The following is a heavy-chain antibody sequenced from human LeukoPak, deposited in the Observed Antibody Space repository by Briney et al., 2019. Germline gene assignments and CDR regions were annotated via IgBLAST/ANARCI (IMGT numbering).Heavy chain of an antibody. CDR3: ATDHPMYGSGIHY. CDR1: GGTFSSYA. J-gene: IGHJ4*02. Sequence: GASVKVSCKASGGTFSSYAISWVRQAPGQGLEWMGVIIPIFGTANYAQKFQGRVTITADKSTSTAYMELSSLRSEDTAVYYCATDHPMYGSGIHYWGQGTLVTVSS. D-gene: IGHD3-10*01. CDR2: IIPIFGTA. V-gene: IGHV1-69*06.